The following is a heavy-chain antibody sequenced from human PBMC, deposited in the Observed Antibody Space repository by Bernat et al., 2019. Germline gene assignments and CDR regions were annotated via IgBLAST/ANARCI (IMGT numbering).Heavy chain of an antibody. CDR2: IRHDGSNN. CDR3: ARDSSLDY. J-gene: IGHJ4*02. V-gene: IGHV3-30*02. Sequence: QVQLVESGGGVVQPGGSLRLSCAASGFTFSTYGMHWVRQAPGKGLEWVAFIRHDGSNNYYADSVKGRFTISKDNSKNTLHLQMNSLRAEDTAVYYCARDSSLDYWGQGTLVTVSS. D-gene: IGHD6-13*01. CDR1: GFTFSTYG.